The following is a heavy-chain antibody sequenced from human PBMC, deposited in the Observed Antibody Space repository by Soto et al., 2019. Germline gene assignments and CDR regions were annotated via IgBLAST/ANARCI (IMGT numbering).Heavy chain of an antibody. J-gene: IGHJ4*02. CDR1: GFTFSSYA. CDR2: ISAGGSST. D-gene: IGHD4-17*01. Sequence: EVQLLESGGGLVQPGGSLRLSCAASGFTFSSYAMSWVRQAPGKGLEWVSARLEWVSAISAGGSSTYYADSVKGRFTISSDNSKDTLYVQMNSLRVEDTAVYYCARGSYGDYDYWGQGTLVTVSS. CDR3: ARGSYGDYDY. V-gene: IGHV3-23*01.